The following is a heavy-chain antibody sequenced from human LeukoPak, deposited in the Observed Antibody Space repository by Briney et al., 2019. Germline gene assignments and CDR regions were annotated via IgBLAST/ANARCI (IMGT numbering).Heavy chain of an antibody. CDR2: IYYSGST. D-gene: IGHD6-19*01. J-gene: IGHJ5*02. Sequence: SETLSVTCTVSGGSISSSSYYWGWIRQPPGKGLEWIGSIYYSGSTYYNPSLKSRVTISVDTSKNQFSLKLSSVTAADTAVYYCARLLGSGWQQRYNWFDPWGQGTLVTVSS. CDR3: ARLLGSGWQQRYNWFDP. CDR1: GGSISSSSYY. V-gene: IGHV4-39*01.